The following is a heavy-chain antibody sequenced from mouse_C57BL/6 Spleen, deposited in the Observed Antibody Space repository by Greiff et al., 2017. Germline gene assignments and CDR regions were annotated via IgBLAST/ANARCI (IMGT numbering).Heavy chain of an antibody. CDR2: IWSGGST. J-gene: IGHJ1*03. V-gene: IGHV2-4*01. CDR1: GFSLTSYG. Sequence: VKLKQSGPGLVQPSQSLSITCTVSGFSLTSYGVHWVRQPPGKGLEWLGVIWSGGSTDYNAAFISRLSISKDNSKSQVFFKMNSLQADDTAIYYCAKSKLGYWYFDVWGTGTTVTVSS. D-gene: IGHD4-1*01. CDR3: AKSKLGYWYFDV.